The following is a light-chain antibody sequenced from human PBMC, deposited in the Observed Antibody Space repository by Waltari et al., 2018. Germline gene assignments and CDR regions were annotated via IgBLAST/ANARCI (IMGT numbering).Light chain of an antibody. V-gene: IGLV1-44*01. Sequence: QSVLTQPPSSSGTPVPRVTTSRSGTDSNIGRSTRTWYPPLPGTAPKLLIYGNDYRPSGVPDRFSGSKSGTSASLAISGLQSEDEADYYCATWDDRLTGVVFGGGTRVTVL. J-gene: IGLJ2*01. CDR2: GND. CDR3: ATWDDRLTGVV. CDR1: DSNIGRST.